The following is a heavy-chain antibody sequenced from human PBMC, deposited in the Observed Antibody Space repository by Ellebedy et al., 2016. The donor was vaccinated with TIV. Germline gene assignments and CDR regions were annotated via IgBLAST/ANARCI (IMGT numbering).Heavy chain of an antibody. Sequence: GESLKISCVASGFTVDSNYMSWVRQAPGKGLEWVSVIYSGGNTYYADSVKGRFTISRDNSKNTLYLQMNSLRAEDTAVYYCARRMGYWGQGTLVTVSS. V-gene: IGHV3-53*01. J-gene: IGHJ4*02. CDR2: IYSGGNT. D-gene: IGHD2-15*01. CDR1: GFTVDSNY. CDR3: ARRMGY.